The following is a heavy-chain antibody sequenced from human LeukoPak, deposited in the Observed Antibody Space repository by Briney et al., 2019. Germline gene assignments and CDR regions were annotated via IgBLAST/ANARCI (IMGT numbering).Heavy chain of an antibody. J-gene: IGHJ3*01. CDR1: GFTFSSYA. CDR3: ARDQEEYQLVFHAFDF. CDR2: ISYDGSNK. Sequence: PGRSLRLSCAASGFTFSSYAMHWVRQAPGKGLEWVAVISYDGSNKYYADSVKGRFTISRDNSKNTLYLQMNSLRAEDTAVYYCARDQEEYQLVFHAFDFWGQGTMVTVSS. D-gene: IGHD2-2*01. V-gene: IGHV3-30-3*01.